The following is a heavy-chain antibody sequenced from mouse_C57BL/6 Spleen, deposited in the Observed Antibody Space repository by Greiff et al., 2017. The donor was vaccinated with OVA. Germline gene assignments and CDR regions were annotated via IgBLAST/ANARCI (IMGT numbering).Heavy chain of an antibody. CDR3: ASSAQATAWFAY. D-gene: IGHD3-2*02. V-gene: IGHV1-22*01. Sequence: VQLQESGPELVKPGASVKMSCTASGYTFTDYNMHWVKQSPGKSLEWIGYINPNNGGTSYNQKFKGKATLTVNKSSSTAYMELRSLTSEDSAVDDCASSAQATAWFAYWGQGTLVTVSA. CDR2: INPNNGGT. CDR1: GYTFTDYN. J-gene: IGHJ3*01.